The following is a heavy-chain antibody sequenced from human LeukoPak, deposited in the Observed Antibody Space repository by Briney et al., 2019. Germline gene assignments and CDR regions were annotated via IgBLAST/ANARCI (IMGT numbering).Heavy chain of an antibody. D-gene: IGHD3-10*01. Sequence: PGGSLRLSCTASGFIFSNYWMQWVRQAPGKGLVWVSLIQSDGSGTTYTDSMKGRFTISRDNAKNTLYLQMNSLTAEDTAVYYCARDNHGSIDYWGQGTLVTVSS. V-gene: IGHV3-74*03. J-gene: IGHJ4*02. CDR3: ARDNHGSIDY. CDR2: IQSDGSGT. CDR1: GFIFSNYW.